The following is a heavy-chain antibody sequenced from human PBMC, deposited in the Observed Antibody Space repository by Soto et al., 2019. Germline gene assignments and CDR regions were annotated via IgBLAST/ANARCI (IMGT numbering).Heavy chain of an antibody. J-gene: IGHJ4*01. V-gene: IGHV1-18*01. D-gene: IGHD3-22*01. CDR3: ARERASLSHYYDSSGYLYPFDY. Sequence: ASVKVSCKASGYTFTSYGISWVRQAPGQGLEWMGWISAYNGNTNYAQKLQGRVTMTTDTSTSTAYMEMRSLRSDDTAVYYCARERASLSHYYDSSGYLYPFDYWGHGTLVTVSS. CDR2: ISAYNGNT. CDR1: GYTFTSYG.